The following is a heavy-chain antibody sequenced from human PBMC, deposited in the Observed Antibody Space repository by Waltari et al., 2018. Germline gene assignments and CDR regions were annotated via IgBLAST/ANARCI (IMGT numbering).Heavy chain of an antibody. CDR1: GFTFSGSA. D-gene: IGHD3-10*01. J-gene: IGHJ4*02. V-gene: IGHV3-73*02. CDR2: IRSKANSFAT. Sequence: EVQLVESGGGLVQPGGSLKLSCAASGFTFSGSAMHWVRQASGKGLEWVGRIRSKANSFATAYAASVKGRFTISRDDSKNTAYLQMNSLKTEDTAVYYCTRHGGSSGSGSYWGQGTLVTVSS. CDR3: TRHGGSSGSGSY.